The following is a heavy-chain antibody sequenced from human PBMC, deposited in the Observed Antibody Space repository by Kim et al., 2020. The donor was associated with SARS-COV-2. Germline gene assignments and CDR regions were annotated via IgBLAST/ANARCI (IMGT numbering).Heavy chain of an antibody. J-gene: IGHJ6*02. CDR2: IYYSGST. CDR1: GGSVSSGSYY. CDR3: AREPFHIAAAGTRGGMDV. D-gene: IGHD6-13*01. Sequence: SETLSLTCTVSGGSVSSGSYYWSWIRQPPGKGLEWIGYIYYSGSTNYNPSLKSRVTISVDTSKNQFSLKLSSVTAADTAVYYCAREPFHIAAAGTRGGMDVWGQGTTVTVSS. V-gene: IGHV4-61*01.